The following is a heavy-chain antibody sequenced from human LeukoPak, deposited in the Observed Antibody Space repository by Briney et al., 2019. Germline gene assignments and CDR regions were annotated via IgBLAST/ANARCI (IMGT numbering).Heavy chain of an antibody. CDR1: GFTFSSYA. D-gene: IGHD6-13*01. J-gene: IGHJ5*02. V-gene: IGHV3-23*01. CDR2: ISGRGGST. Sequence: GGSLRLSCAPSGFTFSSYATSCVRPTPRKGREWVSAISGRGGSTYYADSVKGRFTISRDNSKNTLYLQMNSLRAEDTAVYYCAKWARYSSSAFDPWGQGTLVTVSS. CDR3: AKWARYSSSAFDP.